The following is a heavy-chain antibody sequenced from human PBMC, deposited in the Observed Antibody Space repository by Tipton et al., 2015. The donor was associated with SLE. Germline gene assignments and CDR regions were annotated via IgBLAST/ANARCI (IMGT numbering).Heavy chain of an antibody. CDR3: ATDYYDSSGYPTFFDY. CDR2: IYSGGST. J-gene: IGHJ4*02. Sequence: GSLRLSCAASGFTVSSNYMSWVRQAPGKGLEWVSVIYSGGSTYYADSVKGRFTISRDNSKNTLYLQMNSLRAEDTAVYYCATDYYDSSGYPTFFDYWGQGTLVSVSS. V-gene: IGHV3-66*01. CDR1: GFTVSSNY. D-gene: IGHD3-22*01.